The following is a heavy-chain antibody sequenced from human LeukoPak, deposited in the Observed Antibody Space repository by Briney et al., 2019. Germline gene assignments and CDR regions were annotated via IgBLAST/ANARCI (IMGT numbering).Heavy chain of an antibody. CDR3: ARDGYRNELDY. J-gene: IGHJ4*02. D-gene: IGHD5-24*01. CDR1: GYSFIAYY. Sequence: GASVKVSCKTSGYSFIAYYIHWVRQAPGQGLEWMGWINPKTGDTRYAQKLRGRVIMTRDTSVSTVYMDLSGLRSDDTAVYFCARDGYRNELDYWGRGTLVTVSS. CDR2: INPKTGDT. V-gene: IGHV1-2*02.